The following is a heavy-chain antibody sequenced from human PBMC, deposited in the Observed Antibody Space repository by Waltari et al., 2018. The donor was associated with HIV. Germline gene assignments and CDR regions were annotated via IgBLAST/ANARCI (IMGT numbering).Heavy chain of an antibody. CDR1: GFPVSSHY. V-gene: IGHV3-66*01. CDR3: ARVTYSSSSS. D-gene: IGHD6-6*01. Sequence: EVQLVESGGGLVQPGGSLRLSCAAPGFPVSSHYMSWVRQAPGKGLEWVSVIYSGGSTYYADSVKGRFTISRDNSKNTLYLQMNSLRAEDTAVYYCARVTYSSSSSWGQGTLVTVSS. J-gene: IGHJ5*02. CDR2: IYSGGST.